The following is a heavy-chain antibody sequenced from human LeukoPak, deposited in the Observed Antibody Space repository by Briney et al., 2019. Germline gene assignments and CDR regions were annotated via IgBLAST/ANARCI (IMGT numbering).Heavy chain of an antibody. J-gene: IGHJ3*02. CDR3: ARVGGYGSGSHFSLDI. V-gene: IGHV3-33*03. D-gene: IGHD3-10*01. Sequence: GGSLRLSCAASGFTFSSYGMHWVRQAPGKGLEWVTHIASDGSNKDYADSVKGRFTISRDNAKSTLYLQMNSLTAEDTAVYYCARVGGYGSGSHFSLDIWGQGTVVTVSS. CDR1: GFTFSSYG. CDR2: IASDGSNK.